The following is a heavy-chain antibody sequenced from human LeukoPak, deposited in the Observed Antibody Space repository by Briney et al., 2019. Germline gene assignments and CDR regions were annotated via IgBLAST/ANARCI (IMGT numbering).Heavy chain of an antibody. CDR3: ARDRQWLVDH. D-gene: IGHD6-19*01. V-gene: IGHV4-4*07. Sequence: PSETLSLTCTVPGDSISSYYWCWIRQPAGKGLEWIGRVYVTGSTNLNPALPSRVTMSVDTSKNQFSLKLTSVTAADTAVYYCARDRQWLVDHWGQGTLVTVSS. J-gene: IGHJ5*02. CDR1: GDSISSYY. CDR2: VYVTGST.